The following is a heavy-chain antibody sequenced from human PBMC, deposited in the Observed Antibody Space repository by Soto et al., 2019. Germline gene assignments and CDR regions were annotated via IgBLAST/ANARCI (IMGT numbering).Heavy chain of an antibody. CDR2: ISSSSSYI. V-gene: IGHV3-21*01. CDR1: GFTFSSYS. D-gene: IGHD3-9*01. J-gene: IGHJ6*02. Sequence: PGGSLRLSCAASGFTFSSYSMNWVRQAPGKGLEWVSSISSSSSYIYYADSVKGRFTISRDNAKNSLYLQMNSLRAEDTAVYYCARENYDILTGYYNVPYYYYGMDVWGQGTTVTVSS. CDR3: ARENYDILTGYYNVPYYYYGMDV.